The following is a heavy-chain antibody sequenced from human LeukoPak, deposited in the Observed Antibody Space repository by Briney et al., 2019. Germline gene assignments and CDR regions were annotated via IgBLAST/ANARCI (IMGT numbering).Heavy chain of an antibody. V-gene: IGHV3-64*01. Sequence: GGSLRLSCAASGFTFSSYAMHWVRQAPGKGLEYVSAISSNGGSTYYANSVKGRFTISRDNSKNTLYLQMGSLRAEDMAVYYCARVASAAGYYYYYYMDVWGKGTTVTVSS. CDR2: ISSNGGST. CDR1: GFTFSSYA. CDR3: ARVASAAGYYYYYYMDV. J-gene: IGHJ6*03. D-gene: IGHD6-13*01.